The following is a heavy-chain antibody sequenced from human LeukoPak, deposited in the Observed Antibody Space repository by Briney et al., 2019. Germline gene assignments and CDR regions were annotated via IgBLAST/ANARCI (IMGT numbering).Heavy chain of an antibody. CDR3: ARIPYGSGSRAICYYYGMDV. Sequence: GESLKISCKGSGYSLTSYWIGWVRQMPGKGLEWMGIIYPGDSDTRYSPSFQGQVTISADKSISTAYLQWSTLKASDTAMYYCARIPYGSGSRAICYYYGMDVWGQGTTVTVSS. D-gene: IGHD3-10*01. V-gene: IGHV5-51*01. CDR2: IYPGDSDT. J-gene: IGHJ6*02. CDR1: GYSLTSYW.